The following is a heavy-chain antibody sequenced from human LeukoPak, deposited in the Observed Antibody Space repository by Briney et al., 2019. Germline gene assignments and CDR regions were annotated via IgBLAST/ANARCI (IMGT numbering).Heavy chain of an antibody. CDR2: ISWDGGST. J-gene: IGHJ4*02. Sequence: GGSLRLSCAASGFTFDDYTMHWVRQAPGKGLEWVSLISWDGGSTYYADSVKGRFTISRDNSKNTLYLQMNSLRAEDTAVYYCAKSHGYSYGFDYWGQGTLVTVSS. V-gene: IGHV3-43*01. CDR1: GFTFDDYT. CDR3: AKSHGYSYGFDY. D-gene: IGHD5-18*01.